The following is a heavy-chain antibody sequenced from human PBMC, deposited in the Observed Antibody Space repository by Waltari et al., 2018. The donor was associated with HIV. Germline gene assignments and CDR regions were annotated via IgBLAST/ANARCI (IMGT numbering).Heavy chain of an antibody. V-gene: IGHV3-13*01. D-gene: IGHD7-27*01. CDR1: GFTFSSYD. Sequence: EVQLVESGGGLVQPGGSLRLSCAASGFTFSSYDMHWVRQSTGKRLEWVAGIGSSGDTHVAGSVKGRFSISRENARNSLYLQMNSLRAGDTAMYYCARDLGIGGFDIWGQGTMVTVSS. CDR2: IGSSGDT. CDR3: ARDLGIGGFDI. J-gene: IGHJ3*02.